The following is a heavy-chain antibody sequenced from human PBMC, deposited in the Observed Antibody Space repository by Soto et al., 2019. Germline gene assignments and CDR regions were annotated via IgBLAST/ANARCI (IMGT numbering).Heavy chain of an antibody. Sequence: AVKVSCKASGGTFSSYAISWVRQAPGQGLEWMGGIIPIFGTANYAQKFQGRVTITADKSTSTAYMELSSLRSEDTAVYYCARGGGRWLRGGPDAFDIWGQGTMVTVSS. CDR3: ARGGGRWLRGGPDAFDI. D-gene: IGHD5-12*01. V-gene: IGHV1-69*06. CDR1: GGTFSSYA. CDR2: IIPIFGTA. J-gene: IGHJ3*02.